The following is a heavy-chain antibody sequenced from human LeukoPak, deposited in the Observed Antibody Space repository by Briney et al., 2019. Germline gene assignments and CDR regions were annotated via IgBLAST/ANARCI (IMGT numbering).Heavy chain of an antibody. V-gene: IGHV3-21*01. Sequence: PVGSLRLSCAASGFTFSSYAMSWVRQAPGKGLEWVSSISSSSSYIYYADSVKGRFTISRDNAKNSLYLQMNSLRAEDTAVYYCARDPCSSTSCYIEGEYFQHWGQGTLVTVSS. CDR1: GFTFSSYA. D-gene: IGHD2-2*02. J-gene: IGHJ1*01. CDR3: ARDPCSSTSCYIEGEYFQH. CDR2: ISSSSSYI.